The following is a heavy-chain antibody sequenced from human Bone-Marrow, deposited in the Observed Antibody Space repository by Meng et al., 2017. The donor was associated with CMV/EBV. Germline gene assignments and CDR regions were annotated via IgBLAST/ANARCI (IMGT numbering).Heavy chain of an antibody. CDR1: GGTFSSYA. CDR2: IIPIFGTA. V-gene: IGHV1-69*05. CDR3: ARDRRVNDPLGDFWSGYSPFDY. J-gene: IGHJ4*02. D-gene: IGHD3-3*01. Sequence: SVKVSCKASGGTFSSYAISWVRQAPGQGLEWMGGIIPIFGTANYAQKFQGRVTITTDESTSTAYMELSSLRSEDTAVYYCARDRRVNDPLGDFWSGYSPFDYWGQGTLVTVSS.